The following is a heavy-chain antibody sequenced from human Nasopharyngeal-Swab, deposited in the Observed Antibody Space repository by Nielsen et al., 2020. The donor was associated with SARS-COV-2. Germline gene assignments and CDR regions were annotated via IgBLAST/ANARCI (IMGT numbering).Heavy chain of an antibody. V-gene: IGHV3-11*04. D-gene: IGHD6-19*01. CDR3: ARVGGGSGWYSNWFDP. Sequence: GESLKISCAASGFTFSDYYMSWIRQAPGKGLEWVSYISSSGSTIYYADSVKGRFTISRDNAKNSLYLQMNSLRAEDTAVYYCARVGGGSGWYSNWFDPWGQGILVTVSS. J-gene: IGHJ5*02. CDR2: ISSSGSTI. CDR1: GFTFSDYY.